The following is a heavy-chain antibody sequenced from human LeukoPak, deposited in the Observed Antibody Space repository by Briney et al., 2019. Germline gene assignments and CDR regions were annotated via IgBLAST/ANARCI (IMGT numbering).Heavy chain of an antibody. J-gene: IGHJ4*02. V-gene: IGHV4-59*08. D-gene: IGHD3-22*01. Sequence: SETLSLTCTVSGGSMNGYYWSWIRQSPGEGLEWIGYLTNYNPSLKSRVTISVATSKNQFSLNLTSVTAADTAVYYCARHRFASYDSSSSGSYHFDFWGPGTLVTVSS. CDR1: GGSMNGYY. CDR2: LT. CDR3: ARHRFASYDSSSSGSYHFDF.